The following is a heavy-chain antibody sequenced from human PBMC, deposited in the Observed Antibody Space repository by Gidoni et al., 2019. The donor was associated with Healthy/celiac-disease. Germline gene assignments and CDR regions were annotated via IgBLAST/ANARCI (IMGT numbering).Heavy chain of an antibody. J-gene: IGHJ1*01. CDR1: GDSVSSNSAA. CDR3: ARDSVIRGSWYRTIYFQH. V-gene: IGHV6-1*01. D-gene: IGHD6-13*01. Sequence: QVQLQQSGPGLVKPSQTLSLTCAISGDSVSSNSAAWNWIRQSPSRGLEWLGRTYYRSKWYNDYAVSVKSRITINPDTSKNQFSLQLNSVTPEDTAVYYCARDSVIRGSWYRTIYFQHWGQGTLVTVSS. CDR2: TYYRSKWYN.